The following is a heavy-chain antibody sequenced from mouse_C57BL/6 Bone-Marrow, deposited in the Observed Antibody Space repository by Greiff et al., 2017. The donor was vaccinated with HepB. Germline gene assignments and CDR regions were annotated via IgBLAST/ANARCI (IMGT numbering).Heavy chain of an antibody. CDR1: GYTFTSYT. D-gene: IGHD1-1*01. CDR3: ARRNYGSSYFYYFDY. CDR2: INPSSGYT. J-gene: IGHJ2*01. Sequence: VQLQQSGAELARPGASVKMSCKASGYTFTSYTMHWVKQRPGQGLEWIGYINPSSGYTKYNQKFKDKATLTADKSSSTAYMQLSSLTSEDSAVYYCARRNYGSSYFYYFDYWGQGTTLTVSS. V-gene: IGHV1-4*01.